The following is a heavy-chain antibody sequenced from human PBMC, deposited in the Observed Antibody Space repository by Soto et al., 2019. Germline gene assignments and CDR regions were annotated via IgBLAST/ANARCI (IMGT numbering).Heavy chain of an antibody. CDR2: IWLDGSNK. CDR3: ARAAHKDVDGWSLGWFDT. D-gene: IGHD2-15*01. V-gene: IGHV3-33*01. CDR1: GFSFRTYV. Sequence: QVQLVESGGGVVQPGMSLRLSCAASGFSFRTYVMHWVLQSPGKGREWVAIIWLDGSNKYYADSVKGRFTISRDDSKNTLYLQMIKLRVAATAVYYCARAAHKDVDGWSLGWFDTWGQGTLVNVSS. J-gene: IGHJ5*02.